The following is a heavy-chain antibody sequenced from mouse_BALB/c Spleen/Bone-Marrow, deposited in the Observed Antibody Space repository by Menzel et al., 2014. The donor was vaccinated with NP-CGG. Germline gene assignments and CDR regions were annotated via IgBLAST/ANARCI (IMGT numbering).Heavy chain of an antibody. V-gene: IGHV1-26*01. CDR1: GYIFTDYY. CDR2: TNPINGDT. Sequence: EVKLVESGPELVKPGASVKMSCKASGYIFTDYYMKWVSHGKRLEWIGDTNPINGDTFYNQKFKGKATLTVDRSSSTADMQLDSLTSEDSAVYYCAMGVRLHWYFDVWGAGTTVTVSS. CDR3: AMGVRLHWYFDV. D-gene: IGHD2-3*01. J-gene: IGHJ1*01.